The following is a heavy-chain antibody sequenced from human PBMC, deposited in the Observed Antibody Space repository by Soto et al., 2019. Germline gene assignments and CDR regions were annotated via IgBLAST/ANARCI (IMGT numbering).Heavy chain of an antibody. CDR2: IYYSGST. Sequence: PSETLSLTCSVAGGYIGSSGDYWGWIRQPPGKGLEWIGCIYYSGSTYYNPSLKSRVTISVDTSKNQFSLKLSSVTAADTAVYYCARDPTPWGQGTLVTVSS. CDR3: ARDPTP. CDR1: GGYIGSSGDY. J-gene: IGHJ5*02. V-gene: IGHV4-39*07.